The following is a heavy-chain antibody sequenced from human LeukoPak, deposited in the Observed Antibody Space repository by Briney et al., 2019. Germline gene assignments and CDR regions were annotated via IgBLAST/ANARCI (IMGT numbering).Heavy chain of an antibody. D-gene: IGHD3-10*01. CDR1: GYTFTSYG. V-gene: IGHV1-18*01. CDR2: ISAYNGNT. CDR3: ATSHYSTSGSFFAS. Sequence: GASVKVSCKASGYTFTSYGISWVRQAPGQGLEWMGWISAYNGNTNYAQKLQGRVTMTTDTSTSTAYMELRSLRSDDTAVYYCATSHYSTSGSFFASWGQGTLVTISS. J-gene: IGHJ4*02.